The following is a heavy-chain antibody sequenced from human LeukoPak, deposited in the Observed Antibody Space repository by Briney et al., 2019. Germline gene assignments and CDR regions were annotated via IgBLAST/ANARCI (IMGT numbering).Heavy chain of an antibody. D-gene: IGHD6-13*01. Sequence: RPSETLSLTCTVSGGSIISGSKYWGWIRQAPGTGLEWIGSIYYSGTTYYNPSLKSRVTMSVDTSKNQFSLKLSSVTAADTAVYYCARSYSLWGQGTLVTVSS. CDR1: GGSIISGSKY. CDR3: ARSYSL. J-gene: IGHJ1*01. V-gene: IGHV4-39*07. CDR2: IYYSGTT.